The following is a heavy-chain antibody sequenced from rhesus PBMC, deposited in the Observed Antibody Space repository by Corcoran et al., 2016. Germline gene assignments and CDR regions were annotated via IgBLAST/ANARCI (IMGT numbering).Heavy chain of an antibody. J-gene: IGHJ4*01. V-gene: IGHV4S11*01. CDR2: IYGSGSST. D-gene: IGHD4-23*01. CDR3: ATHLSNSYFDY. CDR1: GGSISRTH. Sequence: QVQLQESGPGLVKPLETLSLPCAVSGGSISRTHWTWIRQPPGKGLEWIGYIYGSGSSTNYNPSLKSRVTLSVDTSKNQFSLKLSSVTAADTAVYYCATHLSNSYFDYWGQGVLVTVSS.